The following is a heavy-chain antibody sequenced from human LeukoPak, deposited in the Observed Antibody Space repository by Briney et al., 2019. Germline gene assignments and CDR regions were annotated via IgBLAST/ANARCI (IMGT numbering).Heavy chain of an antibody. CDR3: ASGYSYGYYYFDY. CDR1: GFTFSAYG. Sequence: GGSLRLSCAASGFTFSAYGMSWVRQAPGKGLEWVSYISSSRSTIDYADSVKGRFTISRDNAKNSLYLQMNSLRVEDTAVYYCASGYSYGYYYFDYWGQGTLVTVSS. D-gene: IGHD5-18*01. V-gene: IGHV3-48*04. J-gene: IGHJ4*02. CDR2: ISSSRSTI.